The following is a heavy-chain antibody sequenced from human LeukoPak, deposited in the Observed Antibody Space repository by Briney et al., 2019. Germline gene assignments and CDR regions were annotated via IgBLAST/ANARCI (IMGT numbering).Heavy chain of an antibody. CDR2: INANSGTT. V-gene: IGHV3-23*01. J-gene: IGHJ5*01. Sequence: GGSLRLSCTASGFAFSVYAMSWLRQPPGKGLEWVSTINANSGTTSYAASVRGRFTISRDNSKSTLYLQLNTLRADDTATYYCAKPISGGLAVTADWFHPWGQGTLVVVSS. CDR3: AKPISGGLAVTADWFHP. CDR1: GFAFSVYA. D-gene: IGHD6-19*01.